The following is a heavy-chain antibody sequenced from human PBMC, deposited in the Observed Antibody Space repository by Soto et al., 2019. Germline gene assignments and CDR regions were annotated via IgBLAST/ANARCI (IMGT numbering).Heavy chain of an antibody. CDR1: GFTFSIST. D-gene: IGHD6-13*01. CDR2: ISSGTTYA. Sequence: EVQLVESGGGLVKPGGSLTLSCAASGFTFSISTMNWVRQAPGKRLEWVSSISSGTTYAYYADSVKGRFSISRDNAKSSLYLPMNSLRVDDTAVYYCARGDGTGLHSSGWSPRFWGQGTLVTVSS. J-gene: IGHJ4*02. CDR3: ARGDGTGLHSSGWSPRF. V-gene: IGHV3-21*06.